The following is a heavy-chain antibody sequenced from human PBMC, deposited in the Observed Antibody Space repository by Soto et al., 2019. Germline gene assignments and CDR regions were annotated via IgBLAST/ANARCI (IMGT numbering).Heavy chain of an antibody. J-gene: IGHJ6*02. CDR2: IYTSGST. CDR1: GGSISSYY. CDR3: ARSRIXXXWXXXXGXSYYGMDV. V-gene: IGHV4-4*07. Sequence: PSETLSLTCTVSGGSISSYYWSWIRQPAGKGLEWIGRIYTSGSTNYNPSLKSRVTMSVDTSKNQFSLKLSSVTAADTAVYYCARSRIXXXWXXXXGXSYYGMDVWGQGPTVTVYS. D-gene: IGHD2-15*01.